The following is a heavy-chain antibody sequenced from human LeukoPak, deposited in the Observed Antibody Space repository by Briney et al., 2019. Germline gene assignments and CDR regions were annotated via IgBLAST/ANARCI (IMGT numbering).Heavy chain of an antibody. J-gene: IGHJ3*02. CDR3: VRGPYDM. CDR2: ISKDGSIT. V-gene: IGHV3-30*04. CDR1: GVDFSRVA. Sequence: GGSLRLSCVVSGVDFSRVAMYWVRQAPGKGLEWVGVISKDGSITAYADSVKGRFTMSRDNSKNTLYLQMNSLRPEDSTVYYCVRGPYDMWGQGTMVTVSS.